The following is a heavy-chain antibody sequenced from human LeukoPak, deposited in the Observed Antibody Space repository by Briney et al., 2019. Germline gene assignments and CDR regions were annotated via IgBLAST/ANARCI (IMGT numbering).Heavy chain of an antibody. Sequence: NAGGSLRLSCAASGFTFSTYNMNWVRQAPGKGLEWVSSITSSSSYIYYADSVKGRFTISRDNAKNSLYLQMNSLRAEDTAVYYCAKDPFPSSGYYYFDYWGQGTLVTVSS. CDR2: ITSSSSYI. D-gene: IGHD3-22*01. V-gene: IGHV3-21*01. J-gene: IGHJ4*02. CDR1: GFTFSTYN. CDR3: AKDPFPSSGYYYFDY.